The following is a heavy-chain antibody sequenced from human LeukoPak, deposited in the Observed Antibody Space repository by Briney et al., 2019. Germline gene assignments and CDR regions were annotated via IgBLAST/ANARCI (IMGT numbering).Heavy chain of an antibody. V-gene: IGHV1-69*02. CDR3: ARSGYQWRFFDY. D-gene: IGHD3-3*01. CDR2: IIPILGIA. CDR1: GGTFSSYT. J-gene: IGHJ4*02. Sequence: SVKVSCKASGGTFSSYTISWVRQVPGQGLEWMGRIIPILGIANYAQKFQGRVTITADKSTSTAYMELSSLRSEDTAVYYCARSGYQWRFFDYWGQGTLVTVSS.